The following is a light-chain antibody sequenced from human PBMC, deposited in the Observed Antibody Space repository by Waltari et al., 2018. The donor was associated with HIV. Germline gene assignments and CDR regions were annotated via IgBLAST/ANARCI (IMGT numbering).Light chain of an antibody. CDR2: TTS. J-gene: IGKJ1*01. V-gene: IGKV1-39*01. CDR1: ETVNTY. CDR3: QQSFLAPWT. Sequence: DIQVTQSPSSLSASVGDRVTITCRTSETVNTYLNWFQHIPGTAPKLLVYTTSRLETGVPSRFSGSGSGTDFTLTILGLQPEDFAIYFCQQSFLAPWTFGQGTKV.